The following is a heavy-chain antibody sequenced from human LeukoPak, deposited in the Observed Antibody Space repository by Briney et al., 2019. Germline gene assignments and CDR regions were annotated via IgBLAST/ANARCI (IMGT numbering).Heavy chain of an antibody. Sequence: PSETLSLTCAVSGGSISGSGYLWAWLRQPPGKGLEWIATISYTGTTYYNPSLKSRVTMSVDTSKNLFSLNLNSLTAADTAVYYCVKEGRDHDTFTGYPYNWYDPWGQGSLVTVSS. D-gene: IGHD3-9*01. CDR2: ISYTGTT. CDR1: GGSISGSGYL. J-gene: IGHJ5*02. V-gene: IGHV4-39*07. CDR3: VKEGRDHDTFTGYPYNWYDP.